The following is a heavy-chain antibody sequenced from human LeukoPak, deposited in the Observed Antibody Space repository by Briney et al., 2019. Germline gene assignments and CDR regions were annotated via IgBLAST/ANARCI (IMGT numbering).Heavy chain of an antibody. CDR2: ISGSGSST. J-gene: IGHJ5*02. Sequence: GGSLRLSCAASGFTFNTFAISWVRQAPGKGLEWVSAISGSGSSTYYADSVKGRFTISRDNSKTTLYLQMNSLRAEDTAVYYCAKEGDSGWYPDHNWFDPWGQGTLVTVSS. V-gene: IGHV3-23*01. CDR3: AKEGDSGWYPDHNWFDP. D-gene: IGHD6-19*01. CDR1: GFTFNTFA.